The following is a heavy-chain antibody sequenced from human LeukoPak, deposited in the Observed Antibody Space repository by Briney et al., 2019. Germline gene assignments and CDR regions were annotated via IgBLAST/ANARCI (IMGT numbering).Heavy chain of an antibody. CDR1: GFTVSSYS. Sequence: GGSLRLSCAASGFTVSSYSMNWVRQAPGKWLDWVASISSSSSSIYYADSVKGRFTISRDNAKNSLYLQMNSLRAEDTAVYYCARVTGLQLVQGLDYWGQGTLVTVSS. V-gene: IGHV3-21*01. CDR2: ISSSSSSI. J-gene: IGHJ4*02. CDR3: ARVTGLQLVQGLDY. D-gene: IGHD6-13*01.